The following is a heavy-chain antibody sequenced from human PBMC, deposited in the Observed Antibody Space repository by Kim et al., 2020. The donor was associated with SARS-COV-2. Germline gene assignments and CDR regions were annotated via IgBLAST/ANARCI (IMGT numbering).Heavy chain of an antibody. J-gene: IGHJ4*02. CDR2: INTDGSST. CDR3: ASLSTGYGWGKLDF. V-gene: IGHV3-74*01. Sequence: GGSLRLSCAASGFTFSSYCMHWVRQAPGKGLVWVSRINTDGSSTGYADSVKGRFTISRDNAKNTLYLQMNSLRAEDTAVYYCASLSTGYGWGKLDFWGQGTLVTVSS. D-gene: IGHD3-16*01. CDR1: GFTFSSYC.